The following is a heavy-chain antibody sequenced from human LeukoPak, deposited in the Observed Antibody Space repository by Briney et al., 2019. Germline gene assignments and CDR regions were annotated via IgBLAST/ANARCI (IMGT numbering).Heavy chain of an antibody. CDR1: GFTFSSYE. Sequence: PGGSLGLSCAASGFTFSSYEMNWVRQAPGKGLEWVSYISSSGSTIYYADSVKGRFTISRDNAKNSLYLQMNSLRAEDTAVYYCAKVGPNSSGWYFNAFDIWGQGTMVTVSS. J-gene: IGHJ3*02. V-gene: IGHV3-48*03. CDR2: ISSSGSTI. CDR3: AKVGPNSSGWYFNAFDI. D-gene: IGHD6-19*01.